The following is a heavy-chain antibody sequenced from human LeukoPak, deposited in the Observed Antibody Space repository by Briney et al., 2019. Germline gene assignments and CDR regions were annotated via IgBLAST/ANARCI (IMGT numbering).Heavy chain of an antibody. CDR2: MNPNSGGT. CDR1: GYTFTSYD. J-gene: IGHJ3*02. V-gene: IGHV1-2*02. Sequence: GASVKVSCKASGYTFTSYDINWVRQATGQGLEWMGWMNPNSGGTNYAQKFQGRVTMTRDTSISTAYMELSRLRSDDTAVYYCAIESSSDAFDIWGQGTMVTVSS. CDR3: AIESSSDAFDI. D-gene: IGHD6-6*01.